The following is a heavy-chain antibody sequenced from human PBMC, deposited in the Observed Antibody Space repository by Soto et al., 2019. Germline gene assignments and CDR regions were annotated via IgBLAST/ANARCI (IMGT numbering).Heavy chain of an antibody. Sequence: PGGSLRLSWVASRFSFSSYSMHWIRQSPGRGLEWMAVISSGGTYQSYADSVRGRFTISRDNSNNTLYAQIDNLTTADTGVFYCAREWNYRFAYWSQGTLVTDSS. CDR1: RFSFSSYS. CDR3: AREWNYRFAY. V-gene: IGHV3-30-3*01. D-gene: IGHD3-16*02. CDR2: ISSGGTYQ. J-gene: IGHJ4*02.